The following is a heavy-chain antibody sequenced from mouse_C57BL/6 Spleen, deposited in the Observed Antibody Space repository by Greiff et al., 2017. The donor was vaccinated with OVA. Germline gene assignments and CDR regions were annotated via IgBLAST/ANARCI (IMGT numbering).Heavy chain of an antibody. CDR3: ARSSSYVQYFDV. V-gene: IGHV1-22*01. D-gene: IGHD1-1*01. CDR1: GYTFTDYN. CDR2: INPNNGGT. Sequence: SGPELVKPGASVKMSCKASGYTFTDYNMHWVKQSHGKSLEWIGYINPNNGGTSYNQKFKGKATLTVNKSSSTAYMELRSLTSEDSAVYYCARSSSYVQYFDVWGTGTTVTVSS. J-gene: IGHJ1*03.